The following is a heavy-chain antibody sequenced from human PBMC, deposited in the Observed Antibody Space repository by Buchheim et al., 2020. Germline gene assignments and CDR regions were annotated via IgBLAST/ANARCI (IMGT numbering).Heavy chain of an antibody. J-gene: IGHJ4*02. CDR1: GFTFSSFA. Sequence: EVQLLESGGGLVQPGGSLRLSCAASGFTFSSFAMSWVRQAPGKGLEWVSAISGSGGSTFYADSVKGRFAIPRDNSKNTLYLQLSSLRGEDTAVYYCAKDLWFGDSTRGWGQGTL. CDR3: AKDLWFGDSTRG. CDR2: ISGSGGST. D-gene: IGHD3-10*01. V-gene: IGHV3-23*01.